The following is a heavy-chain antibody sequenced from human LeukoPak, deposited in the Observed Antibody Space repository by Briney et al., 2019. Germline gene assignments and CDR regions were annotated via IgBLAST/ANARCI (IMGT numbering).Heavy chain of an antibody. CDR2: ISYDGSNK. D-gene: IGHD3-10*01. Sequence: RPGGSLRLSCAASGFTFRSYAMHSVRQAPGKGLEWVAVISYDGSNKYYADSVKGRFTISRDNSKNTLYLQMNSLRAEDTAVYYCARPLMYYYGSEAYFWFDPWGQGTLVTVSS. J-gene: IGHJ5*02. CDR1: GFTFRSYA. V-gene: IGHV3-30*04. CDR3: ARPLMYYYGSEAYFWFDP.